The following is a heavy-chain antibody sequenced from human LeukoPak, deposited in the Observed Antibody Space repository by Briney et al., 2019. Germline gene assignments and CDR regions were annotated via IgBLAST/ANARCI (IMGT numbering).Heavy chain of an antibody. CDR2: IKEDGSEK. J-gene: IGHJ4*02. CDR3: ARGSSPHDVLPGYYDGYFDY. D-gene: IGHD3-9*01. V-gene: IGHV3-7*01. CDR1: GFTFSSHW. Sequence: GGSLRLSCAASGFTFSSHWMSWVRQAPGKGREWVATIKEDGSEKYYVDSVKGRFTISRDTPNNSLYLQMNRLRAEDTALYFCARGSSPHDVLPGYYDGYFDYWGQGTLVTVSS.